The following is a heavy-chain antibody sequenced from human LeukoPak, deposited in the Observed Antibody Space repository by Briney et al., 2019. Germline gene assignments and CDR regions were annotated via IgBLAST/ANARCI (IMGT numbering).Heavy chain of an antibody. CDR1: GYTFVNYY. CDR3: AKARTGDSDY. V-gene: IGHV1-46*01. D-gene: IGHD7-27*01. Sequence: ALVKVSCKASGYTFVNYYIHWVRQAPGQGLEWMGLINPGGGSTTYSQKFQGRLTMTRDTSTSTVCMELNSLRSEDTAVYYCAKARTGDSDYWGQGTLVTVSS. J-gene: IGHJ4*02. CDR2: INPGGGST.